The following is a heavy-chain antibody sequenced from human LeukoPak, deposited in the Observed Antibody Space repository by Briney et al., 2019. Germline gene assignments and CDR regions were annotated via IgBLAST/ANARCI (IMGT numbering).Heavy chain of an antibody. CDR2: ISPDGSET. Sequence: GGSLRLSCAASGFSFSNFWMHWGRQAPGEGRVWVSRISPDGSETTYADSVKGRFTISRDNAKNTLYLQLSSLRAEDTAVYYCARAMWGSFDYWGQGALVTVSS. J-gene: IGHJ4*02. CDR3: ARAMWGSFDY. CDR1: GFSFSNFW. D-gene: IGHD3-10*02. V-gene: IGHV3-74*01.